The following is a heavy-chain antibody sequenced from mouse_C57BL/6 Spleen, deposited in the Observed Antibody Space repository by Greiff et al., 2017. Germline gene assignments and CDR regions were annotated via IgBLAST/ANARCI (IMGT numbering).Heavy chain of an antibody. D-gene: IGHD2-14*01. CDR3: ARGGYDEGYYLDD. CDR1: GYAFSSSW. J-gene: IGHJ2*01. V-gene: IGHV1-82*01. Sequence: QVQLQQSGPELVKPGASVKISCKASGYAFSSSWMNWVKQRPGKGLEWIGRIYPGDGDTNYNGKFKGKATLTADKSSSTAYMQLSSLTSEDSAVYFCARGGYDEGYYLDDWGQGTTLTVSS. CDR2: IYPGDGDT.